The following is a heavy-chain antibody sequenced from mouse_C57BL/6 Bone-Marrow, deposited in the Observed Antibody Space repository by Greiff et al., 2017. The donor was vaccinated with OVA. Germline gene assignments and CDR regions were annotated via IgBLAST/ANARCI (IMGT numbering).Heavy chain of an antibody. J-gene: IGHJ4*01. CDR3: AGRGPYYAMDY. V-gene: IGHV1-81*01. Sequence: VQRVESGAELARPGASVKLSCKASGYTFTSYGISWVKQRTGQGLEWIGEIYPRSGNTYYNEKFKGKATLTADKSSSTAYMELRSLTSEDSAVYFCAGRGPYYAMDYWGQGTSVTVSS. D-gene: IGHD1-1*01. CDR2: IYPRSGNT. CDR1: GYTFTSYG.